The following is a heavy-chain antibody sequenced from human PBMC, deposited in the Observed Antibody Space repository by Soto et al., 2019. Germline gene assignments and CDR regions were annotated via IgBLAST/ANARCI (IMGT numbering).Heavy chain of an antibody. CDR1: GFTFSDYY. J-gene: IGHJ5*01. V-gene: IGHV3-11*04. CDR3: TRDPRNKGLDS. CDR2: LTSSGRTI. Sequence: GGSLRLSCAASGFTFSDYYMSWIRQAPGKGLEWVSYLTSSGRTIYYADSVKGRFTISRDNANNMLYLQMNSLIAEDTAVYYCTRDPRNKGLDSWGQGTMVTVSS.